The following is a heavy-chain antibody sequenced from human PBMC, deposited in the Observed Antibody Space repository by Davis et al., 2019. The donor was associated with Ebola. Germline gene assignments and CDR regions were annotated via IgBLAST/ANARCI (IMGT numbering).Heavy chain of an antibody. CDR3: ARGNHLVVDYYYYGMDV. Sequence: AASVKVSCKASGYNFNDYYMHWVRQAPGQGLEWMGRINPNSGGTNYAQKFQGRVTMTRDTSISTAYMELSRLRSDDTAVYYCARGNHLVVDYYYYGMDVWGKGTTVTVSS. J-gene: IGHJ6*04. D-gene: IGHD3-22*01. CDR2: INPNSGGT. CDR1: GYNFNDYY. V-gene: IGHV1-2*06.